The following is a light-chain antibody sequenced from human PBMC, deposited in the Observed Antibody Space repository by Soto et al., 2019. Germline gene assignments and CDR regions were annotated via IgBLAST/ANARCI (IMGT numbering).Light chain of an antibody. V-gene: IGKV4-1*01. CDR2: WAS. CDR1: QSILHSSTNRNY. Sequence: DIVMSQSPDSLAVSLGERATFNCKSSQSILHSSTNRNYLAWYQQKPGQPLRLLFYWASTRASGVPDRFSASGSATDFTLTISTLQAEDVAVYHCKQYYRTPPTFGQGTKV. J-gene: IGKJ1*01. CDR3: KQYYRTPPT.